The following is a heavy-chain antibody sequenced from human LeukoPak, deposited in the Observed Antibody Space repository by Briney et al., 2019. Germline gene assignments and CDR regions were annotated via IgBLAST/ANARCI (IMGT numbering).Heavy chain of an antibody. Sequence: GGSLRLSCAASGFTFSSYGMSWVRQAPGKGLEWVSAISGSGGSTYYADSVKGRFTISRDNSKNTLYLQMNSLRAEDTAVYYCAKDDDYIRFLSWGQGTLVTVSS. J-gene: IGHJ5*02. D-gene: IGHD3-16*01. CDR1: GFTFSSYG. CDR2: ISGSGGST. V-gene: IGHV3-23*01. CDR3: AKDDDYIRFLS.